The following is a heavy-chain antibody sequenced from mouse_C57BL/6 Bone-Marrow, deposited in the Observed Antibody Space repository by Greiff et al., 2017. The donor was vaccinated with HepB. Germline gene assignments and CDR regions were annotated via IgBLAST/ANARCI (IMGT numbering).Heavy chain of an antibody. CDR3: TTRRVYYGSSSWFAY. J-gene: IGHJ3*01. CDR2: IDPEDGDT. Sequence: EVQLQQSGAELVRPGASVKLSCTASGFNIKDYYMHWVKQRPEQGLEWIGRIDPEDGDTEYAPKFQGKATMTADTSSNTAYLQLSSLTSEDTAVYYCTTRRVYYGSSSWFAYWGQGTLVTVSA. D-gene: IGHD1-1*01. V-gene: IGHV14-1*01. CDR1: GFNIKDYY.